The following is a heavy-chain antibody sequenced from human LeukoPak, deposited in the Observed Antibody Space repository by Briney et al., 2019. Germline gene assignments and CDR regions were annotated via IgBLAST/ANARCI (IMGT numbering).Heavy chain of an antibody. CDR3: AKDLDYQLLYDFDY. CDR2: IRHDGGHS. Sequence: GGSLRLSCAASGFTVSTNYMTWVRQAPGKGLEWVAFIRHDGGHSSYTDSVKGRFTISRENSKNTLYLQMNSLRTDDTAVYYCAKDLDYQLLYDFDYWGQGTLVTVSS. D-gene: IGHD4/OR15-4a*01. J-gene: IGHJ4*02. V-gene: IGHV3-30*02. CDR1: GFTVSTNY.